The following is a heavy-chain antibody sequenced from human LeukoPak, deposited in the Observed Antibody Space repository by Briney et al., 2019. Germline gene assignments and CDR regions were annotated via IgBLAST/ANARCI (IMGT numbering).Heavy chain of an antibody. D-gene: IGHD3-22*01. CDR2: IIPIFGTA. CDR3: AIPRGQYASSGYYYH. J-gene: IGHJ5*02. Sequence: SVKVSLKSSVGTFSIYAISWVRQAPGQGREWMGRIIPIFGTANYTLKLQGSVTITADKCTSTAYMELSSLRSEDTAVYYCAIPRGQYASSGYYYHWGQGTLVTAAS. V-gene: IGHV1-69*06. CDR1: VGTFSIYA.